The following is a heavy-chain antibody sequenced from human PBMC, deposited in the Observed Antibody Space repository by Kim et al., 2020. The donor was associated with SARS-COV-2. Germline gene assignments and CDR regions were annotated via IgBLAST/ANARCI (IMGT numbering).Heavy chain of an antibody. CDR1: GGSISSYY. CDR2: IYYSGST. Sequence: SETLSLTCTVSGGSISSYYWSWIRQPPGKGLEWIGYIYYSGSTNYNPSLKSRVTISVDTSKNQFSLKLSSVTAADTAVYYCARVQYRYYFDYWGQGTLVTVSS. D-gene: IGHD2-2*01. V-gene: IGHV4-59*13. J-gene: IGHJ4*02. CDR3: ARVQYRYYFDY.